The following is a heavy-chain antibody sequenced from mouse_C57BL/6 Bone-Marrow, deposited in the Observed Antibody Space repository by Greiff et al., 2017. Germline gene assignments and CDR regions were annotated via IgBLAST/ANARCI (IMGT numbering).Heavy chain of an antibody. V-gene: IGHV1-64*01. J-gene: IGHJ1*03. Sequence: QVQLQQPGAELVKPGASVKLSCKASGYTFTSYWMHWVKQRPGQGLEWIGMIHPNSGSTNYNEKFKSKATLTVDKSSSTAYMQLSSLTSEDSAVYYCARGGYYGGWYFDVWGTGTTVTVSS. CDR2: IHPNSGST. CDR1: GYTFTSYW. D-gene: IGHD1-1*01. CDR3: ARGGYYGGWYFDV.